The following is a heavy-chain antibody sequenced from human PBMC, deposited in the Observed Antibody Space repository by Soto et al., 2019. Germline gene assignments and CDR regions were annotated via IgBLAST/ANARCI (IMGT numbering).Heavy chain of an antibody. D-gene: IGHD3-22*01. J-gene: IGHJ4*02. V-gene: IGHV3-23*01. CDR2: ISGSGGST. Sequence: PGGSLRLSCAASGFTFSSYAMSWVRQAPGKGLEWVSAISGSGGSTYYADSVKGRFTISRDNSKNTLYLQMNSLRAEDTAVYYCAKDLRAYTMIVVVTIDYWGQGTLVTVSS. CDR1: GFTFSSYA. CDR3: AKDLRAYTMIVVVTIDY.